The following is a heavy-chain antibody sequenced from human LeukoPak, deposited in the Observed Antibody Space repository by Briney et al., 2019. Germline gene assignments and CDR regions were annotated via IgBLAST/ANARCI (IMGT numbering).Heavy chain of an antibody. CDR1: GYSISSGYY. CDR2: IYYSGST. V-gene: IGHV4-38-2*02. Sequence: SETLSLTCTVSGYSISSGYYWGWIRQPPGKGLEWIGSIYYSGSTYYNPSLKSRVTISVDTSKNQFSLKLRSVTAADTAVYYCARFNYYEVDIWGQGTMVTVSS. D-gene: IGHD3-22*01. CDR3: ARFNYYEVDI. J-gene: IGHJ3*02.